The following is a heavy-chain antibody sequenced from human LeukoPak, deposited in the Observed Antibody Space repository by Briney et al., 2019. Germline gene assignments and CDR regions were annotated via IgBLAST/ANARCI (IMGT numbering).Heavy chain of an antibody. CDR3: ARDNYYDSSGSTFGS. CDR2: IIPIFGTA. Sequence: ASVKVSCKASGYTFTSYAISWVRQAPGQGLEWMGGIIPIFGTANYAQKFQGRVTITADESTSTAYMELSSLRSEDTAVYYCARDNYYDSSGSTFGSWGQGTLVTVSS. CDR1: GYTFTSYA. D-gene: IGHD3-22*01. J-gene: IGHJ5*01. V-gene: IGHV1-69*13.